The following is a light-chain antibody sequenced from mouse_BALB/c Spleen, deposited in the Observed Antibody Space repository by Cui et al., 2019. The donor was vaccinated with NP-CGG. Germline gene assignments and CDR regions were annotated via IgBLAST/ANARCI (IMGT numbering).Light chain of an antibody. J-gene: IGLJ1*01. CDR2: GTN. V-gene: IGLV1*01. CDR1: TGTVTTSNY. CDR3: ALWYSNHWV. Sequence: QAVVPQESALTTSPGETVTLTCPSSTGTVTTSNYANWVQEKPNHLFTGLIGGTNDRAPGIPARFSGSLIGDKAALTITGAQTEDEAIYFCALWYSNHWVFGGGTKLTVL.